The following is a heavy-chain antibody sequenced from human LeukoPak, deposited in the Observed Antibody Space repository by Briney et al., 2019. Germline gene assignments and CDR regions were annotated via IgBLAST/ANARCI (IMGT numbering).Heavy chain of an antibody. CDR1: GFTFNSYS. D-gene: IGHD1-1*01. J-gene: IGHJ4*02. V-gene: IGHV3-21*01. CDR2: ISSDNTYI. Sequence: GGSLRLSCAASGFTFNSYSMNWVRQAPGKGLEWVSSISSDNTYIYYSDSVKGRFTISRDNSKSSLYLQMNSLRVEDTAVYYCASNDNTQSLGYRVDYWGQGTLVTVSS. CDR3: ASNDNTQSLGYRVDY.